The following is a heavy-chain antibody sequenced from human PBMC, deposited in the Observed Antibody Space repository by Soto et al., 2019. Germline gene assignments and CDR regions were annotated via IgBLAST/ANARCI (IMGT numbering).Heavy chain of an antibody. J-gene: IGHJ5*02. CDR2: INPNSGGT. CDR1: GYTFTGYY. V-gene: IGHV1-2*04. Sequence: QVQLVQSGAEVKKPGASVKVSCKASGYTFTGYYMHWVRRAPGQGLEWMGWINPNSGGTNYAQKFQGWVTMTRDTSISTAYMELSRLRSDDTAVYYCARDMGHYGDYSWFDPWGQGTLVTVSS. D-gene: IGHD4-17*01. CDR3: ARDMGHYGDYSWFDP.